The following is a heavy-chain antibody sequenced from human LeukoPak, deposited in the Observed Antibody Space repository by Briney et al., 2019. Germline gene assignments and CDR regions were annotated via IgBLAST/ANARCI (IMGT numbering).Heavy chain of an antibody. Sequence: PGGSLRLSCATSGFTFRSHAMHWVRQSPGKGLEWVAQIWYDGSNKYYADSVKGRFTISRDNSKNTLYLQMNSLRAEDTAVYYCAKLSGLPAAGTLDYWGQGTLVTVSS. CDR3: AKLSGLPAAGTLDY. J-gene: IGHJ4*02. D-gene: IGHD6-19*01. V-gene: IGHV3-33*06. CDR2: IWYDGSNK. CDR1: GFTFRSHA.